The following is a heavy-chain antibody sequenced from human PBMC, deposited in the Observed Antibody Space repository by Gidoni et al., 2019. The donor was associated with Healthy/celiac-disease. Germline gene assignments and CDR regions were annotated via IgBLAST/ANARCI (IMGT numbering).Heavy chain of an antibody. CDR1: GFTFSSYA. V-gene: IGHV3-30*04. CDR3: ASGAVPVAGTGGFGDY. CDR2: ISYDGSNK. J-gene: IGHJ4*02. Sequence: QVQLVESGGGVVQPGRSLRLSCAASGFTFSSYAMHWVRQAPGKGLEWVAVISYDGSNKYYADSVKGRFTISRDNSKNTLYLQMNSLRAEDTAVYYCASGAVPVAGTGGFGDYWGQGTLVTVSS. D-gene: IGHD6-19*01.